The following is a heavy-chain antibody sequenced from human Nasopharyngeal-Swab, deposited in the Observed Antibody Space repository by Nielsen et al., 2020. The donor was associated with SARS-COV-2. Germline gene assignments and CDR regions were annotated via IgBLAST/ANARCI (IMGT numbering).Heavy chain of an antibody. CDR3: AREAYLKPFDY. V-gene: IGHV4-61*02. D-gene: IGHD2-21*01. CDR2: IYTSGST. J-gene: IGHJ4*02. Sequence: SETLSLTCTVSGGSISSGSYYWSWIRQPAGKGLEWIGRIYTSGSTNHNPSLKSRVTISVDTSKNQFSLKLSSVTAADTAVYYYAREAYLKPFDYWGQGTLVTVSS. CDR1: GGSISSGSYY.